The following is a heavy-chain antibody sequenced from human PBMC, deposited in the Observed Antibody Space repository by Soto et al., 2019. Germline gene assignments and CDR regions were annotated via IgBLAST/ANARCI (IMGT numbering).Heavy chain of an antibody. J-gene: IGHJ3*02. Sequence: SVKFSCKASGGTFSSYTISWVRQAPGQGLEWMGRIIPILGIANYAQKFQGRVTITADKSTSTAYMELSSLRSEDTAVYYCASELYSSGWPDAFDIWGQGTMVTVSS. CDR1: GGTFSSYT. V-gene: IGHV1-69*02. D-gene: IGHD6-19*01. CDR2: IIPILGIA. CDR3: ASELYSSGWPDAFDI.